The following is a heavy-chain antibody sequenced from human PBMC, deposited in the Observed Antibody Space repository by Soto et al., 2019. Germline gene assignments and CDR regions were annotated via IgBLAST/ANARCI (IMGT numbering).Heavy chain of an antibody. J-gene: IGHJ3*02. Sequence: GASVKVSCKASGGTFSSYAISWVRQAPGQGLEWMGGIIPIFGTANYAQKFQGRVTITADESTSTAYMELSSLRSEDTAVYYCARDFREYSSSSGLVFVLTRSGRDDAFDIWGQGTMVTVSS. CDR2: IIPIFGTA. CDR3: ARDFREYSSSSGLVFVLTRSGRDDAFDI. CDR1: GGTFSSYA. D-gene: IGHD6-6*01. V-gene: IGHV1-69*13.